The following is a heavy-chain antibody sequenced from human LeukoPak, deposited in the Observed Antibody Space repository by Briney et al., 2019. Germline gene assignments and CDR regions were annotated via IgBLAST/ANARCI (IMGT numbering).Heavy chain of an antibody. CDR1: GLTFSSYT. V-gene: IGHV3-23*01. J-gene: IGHJ6*02. CDR3: ARNQQLGGHSYYYYGMDV. D-gene: IGHD3-16*01. CDR2: ISGGGVTT. Sequence: PGGSLRLSCAASGLTFSSYTMTWVRQAPGKGLEWVSGISGGGVTTYYADSVKGRFTISRDNSKNTLYLQMNSLRADDTAIYYCARNQQLGGHSYYYYGMDVWGQGTTVTVSS.